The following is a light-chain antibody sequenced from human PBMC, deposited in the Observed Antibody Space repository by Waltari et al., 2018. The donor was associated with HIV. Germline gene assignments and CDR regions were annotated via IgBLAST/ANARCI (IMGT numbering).Light chain of an antibody. Sequence: SYVLTQPPSVSVAPGETATITCAGNNIGSKNVHWYQQMPGQAPILAIYYDNERPSGIPERFSGSNSGNTATLTIRRVEVADEADYYCQVWDSDSDHVFGPGTEVTVL. V-gene: IGLV3-21*01. CDR1: NIGSKN. CDR3: QVWDSDSDHV. J-gene: IGLJ1*01. CDR2: YDN.